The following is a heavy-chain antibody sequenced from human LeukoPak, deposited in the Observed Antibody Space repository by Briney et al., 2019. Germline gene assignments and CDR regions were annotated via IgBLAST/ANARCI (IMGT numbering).Heavy chain of an antibody. CDR3: ARDYGGNVDWFDP. CDR2: INAGNGNT. D-gene: IGHD4-23*01. V-gene: IGHV1-3*01. J-gene: IGHJ5*02. Sequence: ASVKVSCKASGYTFTSYAMHWVRQDPGQRLEWMGWINAGNGNTKYSQKFQGRVTITRDTSASTAYMELSSLRSEDTAVYYCARDYGGNVDWFDPWGQGTLVTVSS. CDR1: GYTFTSYA.